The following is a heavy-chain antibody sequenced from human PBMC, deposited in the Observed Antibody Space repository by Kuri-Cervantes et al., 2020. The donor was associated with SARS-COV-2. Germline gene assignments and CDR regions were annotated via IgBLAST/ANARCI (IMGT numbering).Heavy chain of an antibody. Sequence: SVKVSCKASGGTFSSYAISWVRQAPGQGLEWMGGIIPIFGTANYAQKFQGRVTITADESTSTAYMELSSLRSEDTAVYHCARDGGLIMTRDLQNDAFDIWGQGTMVTVSS. V-gene: IGHV1-69*13. CDR2: IIPIFGTA. CDR3: ARDGGLIMTRDLQNDAFDI. J-gene: IGHJ3*02. D-gene: IGHD3-16*02. CDR1: GGTFSSYA.